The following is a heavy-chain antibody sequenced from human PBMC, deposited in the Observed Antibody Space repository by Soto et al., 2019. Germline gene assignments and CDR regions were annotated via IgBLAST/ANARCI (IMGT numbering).Heavy chain of an antibody. Sequence: PSQTLSLTCAISGESVSTNCATWDWIRQSPSRGLEWLGRTYYRSKWYNDYAVSVKSRITINPDTSKNQFSLQLNSVTPEDTAVYYCARKAAMDNAIDYWGQGTLVTAPQ. J-gene: IGHJ4*02. CDR2: TYYRSKWYN. CDR1: GESVSTNCAT. D-gene: IGHD5-18*01. V-gene: IGHV6-1*01. CDR3: ARKAAMDNAIDY.